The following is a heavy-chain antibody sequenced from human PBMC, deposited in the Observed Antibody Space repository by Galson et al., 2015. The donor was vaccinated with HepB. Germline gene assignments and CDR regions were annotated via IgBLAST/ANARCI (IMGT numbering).Heavy chain of an antibody. CDR2: INGDGSST. J-gene: IGHJ4*02. V-gene: IGHV3-74*01. Sequence: SLRLSCAASGFSFSSYWMHWVRQAPGKGLVWVSRINGDGSSTTYADSVRGRFTVSRDNAKNTLYLQMNSLRTEDTGVYYCAGGCDWDYWGQGTLVTVSS. D-gene: IGHD2-21*01. CDR1: GFSFSSYW. CDR3: AGGCDWDY.